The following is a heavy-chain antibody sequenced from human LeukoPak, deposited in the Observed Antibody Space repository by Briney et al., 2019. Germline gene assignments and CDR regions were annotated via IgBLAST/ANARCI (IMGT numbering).Heavy chain of an antibody. Sequence: KPSETLSLTCTVSGGSISSGGYYWSWIRQPPGKGLEWIGYIYYSGSTYYNPSLKSRVTISVDTSKNQFSLKLSSVTAADTAVYYCARENGDYVRGPYGMDVWGQGTPVTVSS. CDR1: GGSISSGGYY. D-gene: IGHD4-17*01. V-gene: IGHV4-31*03. J-gene: IGHJ6*02. CDR3: ARENGDYVRGPYGMDV. CDR2: IYYSGST.